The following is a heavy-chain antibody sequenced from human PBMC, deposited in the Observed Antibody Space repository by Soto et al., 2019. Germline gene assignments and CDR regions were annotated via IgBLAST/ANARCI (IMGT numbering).Heavy chain of an antibody. CDR1: GFTFRSYD. V-gene: IGHV3-13*01. Sequence: SGGSLRLSCAASGFTFRSYDMHWARQVTGKGLEWVSAIDTAGDTYYPGSVKGRFTISRENAKNSLYLQMNSLTAGDTAVYYCARSSPDHQNIVIVPVASTGMDVWGQGTTVTVSS. CDR2: IDTAGDT. CDR3: ARSSPDHQNIVIVPVASTGMDV. J-gene: IGHJ6*02. D-gene: IGHD2-2*01.